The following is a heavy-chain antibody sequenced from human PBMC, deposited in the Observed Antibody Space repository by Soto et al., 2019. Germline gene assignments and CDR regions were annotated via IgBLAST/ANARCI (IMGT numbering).Heavy chain of an antibody. CDR3: ARRGSGSYYDY. CDR1: GFTFSSYA. Sequence: EVQLLESGGGLVQPGGSLRLSCAASGFTFSSYAMRWVRQAPGKGLEWVSAISGSGDSTYYADSVKGRSTTSRDNSKNTLYLEMNSLRAEDTAVDYGARRGSGSYYDYWGQGTLVTVSS. D-gene: IGHD1-26*01. V-gene: IGHV3-23*01. J-gene: IGHJ4*02. CDR2: ISGSGDST.